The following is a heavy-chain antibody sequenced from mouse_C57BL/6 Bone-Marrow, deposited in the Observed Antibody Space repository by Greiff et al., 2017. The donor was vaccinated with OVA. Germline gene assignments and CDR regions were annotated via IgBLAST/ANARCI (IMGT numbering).Heavy chain of an antibody. D-gene: IGHD1-1*01. J-gene: IGHJ4*01. CDR2: IYPRSGNT. CDR3: AKDYYGSSSFYAMDD. V-gene: IGHV1-81*01. CDR1: GYTFTSYG. Sequence: VMLVESGAELVRPGASVTLSCKASGYTFTSYGISWVKQRTGQGLEWIGEIYPRSGNTYYNEKFKGKATLTADKSYSTAYMQLRSLSSEASAVYYCAKDYYGSSSFYAMDDWGQGTSVTVSS.